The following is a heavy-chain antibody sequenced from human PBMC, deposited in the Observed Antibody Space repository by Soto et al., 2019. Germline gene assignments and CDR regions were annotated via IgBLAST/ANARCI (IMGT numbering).Heavy chain of an antibody. V-gene: IGHV1-24*01. J-gene: IGHJ6*02. Sequence: QVQLVQSGAEVKKPGASVKVSCKVSGYTLTELSMHWVRQAPGKGLEWMGGFDPEDGETIYAQKFQGRVTMTEDTSTDTAYMELSSLRSEDTAVYYCVTAPRLVINSNYYYYGMDVWGQGTTVTVSS. CDR1: GYTLTELS. CDR2: FDPEDGET. D-gene: IGHD3-9*01. CDR3: VTAPRLVINSNYYYYGMDV.